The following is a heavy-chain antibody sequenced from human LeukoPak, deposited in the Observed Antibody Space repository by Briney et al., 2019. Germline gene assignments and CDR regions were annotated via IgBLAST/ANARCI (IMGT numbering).Heavy chain of an antibody. CDR2: IYSGGST. CDR1: GSTVSSNY. J-gene: IGHJ3*02. CDR3: ARDAAGYDAFDI. V-gene: IGHV3-66*01. Sequence: GGSLRLSCAASGSTVSSNYMSCVRQAPGKGLEWVSLIYSGGSTFYADSVKGRFTISRDNSRNTLYLQMNSLRAEDTAVYYCARDAAGYDAFDIRGQGTMVTVSS. D-gene: IGHD3-10*01.